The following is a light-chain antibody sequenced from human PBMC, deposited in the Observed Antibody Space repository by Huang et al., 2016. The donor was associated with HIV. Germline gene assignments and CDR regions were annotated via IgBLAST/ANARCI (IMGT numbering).Light chain of an antibody. CDR2: AAS. CDR1: QDISNY. CDR3: QQYDSLPPWT. V-gene: IGKV1-33*01. Sequence: DIQVTQSPSSLSASVGGSVTITCQASQDISNYLNWYQQKPGKAPKLLIYAASNLERGVPSRFRGSGSGTDCTFTISSLQPEDIATYYCQQYDSLPPWTFGQGTRVEIK. J-gene: IGKJ1*01.